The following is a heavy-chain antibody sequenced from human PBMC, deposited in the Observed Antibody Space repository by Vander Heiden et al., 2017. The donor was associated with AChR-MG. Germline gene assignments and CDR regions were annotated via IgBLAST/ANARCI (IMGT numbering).Heavy chain of an antibody. D-gene: IGHD2-2*01. CDR3: ARGAQEQLLSPFDY. CDR1: GFSFSSYS. Sequence: EVQLVESGGGVVKPGGSLRLSCAASGFSFSSYSMSWVRLAPGKGLEWVSSISSGSTYTHYADSVKGRFTISRDNAKNSLYLQVNSLRAEDAAKYYCARGAQEQLLSPFDYWGQGTLVTVSS. CDR2: ISSGSTYT. V-gene: IGHV3-21*02. J-gene: IGHJ4*02.